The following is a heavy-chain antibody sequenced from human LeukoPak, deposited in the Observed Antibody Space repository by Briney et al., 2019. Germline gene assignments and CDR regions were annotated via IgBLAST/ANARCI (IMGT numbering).Heavy chain of an antibody. V-gene: IGHV4-59*01. Sequence: PPETLSLTCTVSGGSISSYYWSWIRQPPGKGLEWIGYIYYSGSTNYNPPLKSRVTISVDTSKNQFSLKLSSVTAADTAVYYCARDRGCSSTSCYAEVVYGMDVWGKGTTVTVSS. J-gene: IGHJ6*04. D-gene: IGHD2-2*01. CDR1: GGSISSYY. CDR3: ARDRGCSSTSCYAEVVYGMDV. CDR2: IYYSGST.